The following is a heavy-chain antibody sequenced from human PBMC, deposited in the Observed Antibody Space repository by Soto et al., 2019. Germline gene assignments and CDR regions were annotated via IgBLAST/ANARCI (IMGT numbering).Heavy chain of an antibody. CDR2: MYYTGDT. V-gene: IGHV4-59*01. J-gene: IGHJ5*02. Sequence: SETLSLPCTVSGGSIHGYYWTWSRQAPGREMEWIGYMYYTGDTNYNPSLKSRVSISIDKSKNLFSLNLTSVTAADTAIYYCARLVTGEAAGTFWFDPWGQGTQVTVSS. CDR3: ARLVTGEAAGTFWFDP. D-gene: IGHD1-1*01. CDR1: GGSIHGYY.